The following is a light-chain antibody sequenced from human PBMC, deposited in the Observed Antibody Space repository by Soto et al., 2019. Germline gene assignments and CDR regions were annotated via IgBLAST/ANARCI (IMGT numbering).Light chain of an antibody. Sequence: QSALTQPASVSGSPVQSITISCTGTSSDVGGYNYVSWYQQHPGKAPKLMIYEVSNRPSRVSNRFSGSKSGNTASLTISGLQAEDEADYYGSSYTRSSTSYVFGTGTKLTVL. CDR1: SSDVGGYNY. J-gene: IGLJ1*01. V-gene: IGLV2-14*01. CDR3: SSYTRSSTSYV. CDR2: EVS.